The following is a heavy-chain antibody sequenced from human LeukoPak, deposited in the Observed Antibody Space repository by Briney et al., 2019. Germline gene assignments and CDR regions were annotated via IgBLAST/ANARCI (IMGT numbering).Heavy chain of an antibody. D-gene: IGHD4-17*01. CDR3: ARVPTVTFFDY. Sequence: ASETLSLTCTVSGGSISSSSYYWGWIRQRPGKGLEWIGSIYYSVSTYYNPSLKSRVTISVDTSKNQFSLKLSSVTAADTAVYYCARVPTVTFFDYWGQGTLVTVSS. J-gene: IGHJ4*02. CDR2: IYYSVST. V-gene: IGHV4-39*07. CDR1: GGSISSSSYY.